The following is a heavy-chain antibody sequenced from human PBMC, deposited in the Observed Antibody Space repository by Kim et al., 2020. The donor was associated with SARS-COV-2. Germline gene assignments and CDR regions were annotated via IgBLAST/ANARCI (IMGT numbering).Heavy chain of an antibody. J-gene: IGHJ4*02. CDR2: INTNTGNP. D-gene: IGHD6-13*01. Sequence: ASVKVSCKASGYTFTSYAMNWVRQAPGQGLEWMGWINTNTGNPTYAQGFTGRFVFSLDTSVSTAYLQISSLKAEDTAVYYCAREGSSSWPYYFDYWGQGTLVTVSS. CDR3: AREGSSSWPYYFDY. V-gene: IGHV7-4-1*02. CDR1: GYTFTSYA.